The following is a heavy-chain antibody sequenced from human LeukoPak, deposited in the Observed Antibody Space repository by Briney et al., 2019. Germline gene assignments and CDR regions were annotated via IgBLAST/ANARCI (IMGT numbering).Heavy chain of an antibody. CDR3: TRGGSGSGWYEPRDY. D-gene: IGHD6-19*01. CDR2: IYSGGST. CDR1: GFTVSSNY. V-gene: IGHV3-66*01. J-gene: IGHJ4*02. Sequence: PLGSPRVSCAASGFTVSSNYMSWVRQAPGKGLEWVSVIYSGGSTYYADSIKGRWPVPRDNAKNTLYLQMNSLRADDTAVYYCTRGGSGSGWYEPRDYWGQGTLVADPS.